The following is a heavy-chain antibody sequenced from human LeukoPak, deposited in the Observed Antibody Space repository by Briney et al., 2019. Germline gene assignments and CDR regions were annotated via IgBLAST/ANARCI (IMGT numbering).Heavy chain of an antibody. V-gene: IGHV1-69*13. CDR1: GGTFSSYA. J-gene: IGHJ6*03. Sequence: WASVKVSCKASGGTFSSYAISWVRQAPGQGLEWMGGIIPIFGTANYAQKFQGRVTITADESTSTAHMELSSLRSEDTAVYYCARDGGVAARPDYYYYMDVWGKGTTVTVSS. CDR2: IIPIFGTA. CDR3: ARDGGVAARPDYYYYMDV. D-gene: IGHD6-6*01.